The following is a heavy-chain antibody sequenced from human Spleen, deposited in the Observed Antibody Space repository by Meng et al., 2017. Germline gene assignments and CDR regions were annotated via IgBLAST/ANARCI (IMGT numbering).Heavy chain of an antibody. J-gene: IGHJ4*02. CDR1: GYNFPDYY. CDR3: ARDEDISAAGKLFGDY. D-gene: IGHD6-25*01. CDR2: INPKSGDT. V-gene: IGHV1-2*06. Sequence: QVQLMQSGAEVKTPGASVKVSCKPSGYNFPDYYIHWVRRAPGQGLEWMGRINPKSGDTHYAQKFQARVTMTGDTSISTAYMELSGLRSDDTAMYYCARDEDISAAGKLFGDYWGQGTLVTVSS.